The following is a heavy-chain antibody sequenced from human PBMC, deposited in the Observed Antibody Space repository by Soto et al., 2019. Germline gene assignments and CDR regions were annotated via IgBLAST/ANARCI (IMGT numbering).Heavy chain of an antibody. CDR2: VSNDGSTT. J-gene: IGHJ4*02. V-gene: IGHV3-74*01. CDR3: ARGLYGDSVGYDH. CDR1: GFMFSSYY. Sequence: EVQLVESGGGLVQPGGSLRLSCEASGFMFSSYYMHWVRQAPGKGLVWVSRVSNDGSTTIYAESVRGRFTISRDSAKNTLSLQMNSLSAEDTAVYYCARGLYGDSVGYDHWGQGTLVTVSP. D-gene: IGHD4-17*01.